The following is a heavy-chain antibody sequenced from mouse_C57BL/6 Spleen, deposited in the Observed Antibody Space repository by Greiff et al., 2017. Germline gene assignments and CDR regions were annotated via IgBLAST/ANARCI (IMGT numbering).Heavy chain of an antibody. V-gene: IGHV6-6*01. CDR2: IRNKANNHAT. D-gene: IGHD1-1*01. J-gene: IGHJ1*03. CDR1: GFTFSDAW. CDR3: TSGGYGSSYEYFDV. Sequence: EVKLVESGGGLVQPGGSMTLSCAASGFTFSDAWMDWVRQSPETGLEWVAEIRNKANNHATYYAESVKGRFTISRDDSKSSVYLQMNSLRAEDTGIYYCTSGGYGSSYEYFDVWGTGTTVTVSS.